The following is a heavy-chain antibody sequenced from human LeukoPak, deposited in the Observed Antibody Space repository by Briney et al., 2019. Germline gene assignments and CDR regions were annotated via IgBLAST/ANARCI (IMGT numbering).Heavy chain of an antibody. CDR2: ISSSGSTI. V-gene: IGHV3-11*04. D-gene: IGHD3-22*01. Sequence: GGSLRLSCAASGFTFSDYYMSWIRQAPGKGLEWVSYISSSGSTIYYADSVKGRFTISRDNAKNSLYLQMNSLRAEDTAVYYCARDEVAYYYDSSGYLGGWYFDYWGQGTLVTVSS. CDR1: GFTFSDYY. CDR3: ARDEVAYYYDSSGYLGGWYFDY. J-gene: IGHJ4*02.